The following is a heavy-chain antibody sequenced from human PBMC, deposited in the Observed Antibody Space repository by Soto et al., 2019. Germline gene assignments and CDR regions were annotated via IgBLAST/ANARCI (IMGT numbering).Heavy chain of an antibody. V-gene: IGHV3-30*03. Sequence: GGSLRLSCAASGFTFSSYGMHWVRQAPGKGLEWVAVISYDSSNIYYADSVKGRFTISRDNAKNSLYLQMNSLRAEDTAVYYCARDGSRPGYYYYMDVWGKGTTVTVSS. D-gene: IGHD2-15*01. CDR1: GFTFSSYG. CDR3: ARDGSRPGYYYYMDV. CDR2: ISYDSSNI. J-gene: IGHJ6*03.